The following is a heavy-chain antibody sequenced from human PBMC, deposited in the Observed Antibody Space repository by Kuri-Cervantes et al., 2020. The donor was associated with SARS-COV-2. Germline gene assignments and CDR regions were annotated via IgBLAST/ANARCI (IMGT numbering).Heavy chain of an antibody. CDR1: GYTFTNYD. V-gene: IGHV1-8*01. J-gene: IGHJ4*02. CDR2: MNPNTGVT. D-gene: IGHD2-21*02. CDR3: TRRSVTRDY. Sequence: ASVKVSCKASGYTFTNYDINWGRQATGQGLEWMGWMNPNTGVTGYTQKFQDRITMTRDTSVSTAYMELSSLTFADTATYYCTRRSVTRDYWGQGTLVTVSS.